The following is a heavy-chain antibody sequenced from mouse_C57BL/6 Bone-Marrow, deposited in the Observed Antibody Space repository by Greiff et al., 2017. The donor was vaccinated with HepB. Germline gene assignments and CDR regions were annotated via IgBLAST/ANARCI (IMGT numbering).Heavy chain of an antibody. CDR1: GYAFSSYW. J-gene: IGHJ4*01. D-gene: IGHD2-3*01. CDR3: ARDGYYVDYAMDY. CDR2: IYPGAGDT. Sequence: QVQLQQSGAELVKPGASVKISCKASGYAFSSYWMNWVKQRPGKGLEWIGQIYPGAGDTNYNGKFKGKATLTADKSSSTAYMQLSSLTSEDSAVYFCARDGYYVDYAMDYWGQGTSVTVSS. V-gene: IGHV1-80*01.